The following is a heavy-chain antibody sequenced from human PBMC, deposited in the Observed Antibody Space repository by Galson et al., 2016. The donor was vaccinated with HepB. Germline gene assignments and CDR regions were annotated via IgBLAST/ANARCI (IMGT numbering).Heavy chain of an antibody. CDR1: GYSFTSYW. CDR2: IYPGDSDT. D-gene: IGHD3-10*01. V-gene: IGHV5-51*01. CDR3: ARRYAYRGSGGDPSID. J-gene: IGHJ4*02. Sequence: QSGAEVKKPGESLKISCKGSGYSFTSYWIGWVRQMPGKGLEWMGIIYPGDSDTRYSPSFQGQVTISADKSISTAYLQWSSLKASDTAMYYCARRYAYRGSGGDPSIDWGQGSQVTVSS.